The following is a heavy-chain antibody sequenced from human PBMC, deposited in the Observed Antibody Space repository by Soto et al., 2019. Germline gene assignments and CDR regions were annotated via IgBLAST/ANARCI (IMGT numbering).Heavy chain of an antibody. CDR1: GAPITINY. Sequence: NPSETLSLTCTVSGAPITINYWSWIRQAPGKGLEWIGYIYYSGSTTYNPSLKSRVTMSADTSKDQFSLKLNSVTAADTAVYYCARDAGGPYDNWGPGILVTVSS. J-gene: IGHJ4*01. CDR3: ARDAGGPYDN. D-gene: IGHD2-15*01. CDR2: IYYSGST. V-gene: IGHV4-59*01.